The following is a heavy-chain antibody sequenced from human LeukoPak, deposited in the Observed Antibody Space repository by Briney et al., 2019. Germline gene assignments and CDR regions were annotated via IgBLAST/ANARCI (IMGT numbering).Heavy chain of an antibody. J-gene: IGHJ3*01. CDR3: ARRPRDSSGYYLGAFEA. CDR1: GFIFSSYA. D-gene: IGHD3-22*01. Sequence: GGSLRLSCAASGFIFSSYAMTWVRQAPGKGLEWVSAIGASGADTYYTDSVKGRFTISRDNPKGTLYLHMSSLRAEDTAVYFCARRPRDSSGYYLGAFEAWGQGTTVTVSS. V-gene: IGHV3-23*01. CDR2: IGASGADT.